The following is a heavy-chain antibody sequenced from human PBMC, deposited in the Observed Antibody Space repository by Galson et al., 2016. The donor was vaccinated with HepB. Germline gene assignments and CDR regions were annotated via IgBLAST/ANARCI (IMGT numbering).Heavy chain of an antibody. V-gene: IGHV2-5*02. Sequence: PALVKPTQTLTLTCTFSGFSLSTGGVGVGWLRQPPGKALEWLALIYWDDDKRYSSSLKSRLTITKDTSKNQVVLTMTNMDTVDTATYYCAHRRPEISMAGTGLFDSWGPGTQVTVSS. J-gene: IGHJ5*01. CDR2: IYWDDDK. D-gene: IGHD6-19*01. CDR1: GFSLSTGGVG. CDR3: AHRRPEISMAGTGLFDS.